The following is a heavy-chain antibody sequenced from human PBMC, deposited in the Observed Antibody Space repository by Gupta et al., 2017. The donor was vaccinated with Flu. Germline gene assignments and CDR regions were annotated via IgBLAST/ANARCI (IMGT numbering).Heavy chain of an antibody. CDR1: GGSFSGSY. V-gene: IGHV4-34*01. D-gene: IGHD3-16*02. J-gene: IGHJ4*02. Sequence: QVQLQPWGAGLLKPSETLSLNCAVYGGSFSGSYWSWIRQPPGKGLEWIGEINHSGSTNYNPSLKSRVTISLDTSKNQFSLKLSSVTAADTAVYYCARVAAYDYIWGSYRPTVFDYWGQGTLVTVSS. CDR3: ARVAAYDYIWGSYRPTVFDY. CDR2: INHSGST.